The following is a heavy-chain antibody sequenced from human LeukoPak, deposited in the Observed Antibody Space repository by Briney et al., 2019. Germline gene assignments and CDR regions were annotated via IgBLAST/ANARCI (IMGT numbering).Heavy chain of an antibody. CDR2: IYHSGST. V-gene: IGHV4-39*07. Sequence: PSETLSLTCTVSGGSISSNNYYWGWIRQPPGKGLEWIGSIYHSGSTYYNPSLKSRVTISVDTSKNQFSLKLSSVTAADTAVYYCARDFGNKLWFGELSESATNWGQGTLVTVSS. CDR1: GGSISSNNYY. J-gene: IGHJ4*02. D-gene: IGHD3-10*01. CDR3: ARDFGNKLWFGELSESATN.